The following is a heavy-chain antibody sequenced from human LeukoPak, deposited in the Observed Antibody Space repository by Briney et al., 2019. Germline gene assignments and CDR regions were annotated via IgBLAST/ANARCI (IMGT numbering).Heavy chain of an antibody. CDR3: AKGGYSSGWTGWFDP. V-gene: IGHV3-9*01. D-gene: IGHD6-19*01. Sequence: PGGSLRLSCAASGFTFDDYAMHWVRQAPGKGLEWVSGISWNSGSIGYADSVEGRFTISRDNAKNSLYLQMNSLRAEDTALYYCAKGGYSSGWTGWFDPWGQGTLVTVSS. J-gene: IGHJ5*02. CDR2: ISWNSGSI. CDR1: GFTFDDYA.